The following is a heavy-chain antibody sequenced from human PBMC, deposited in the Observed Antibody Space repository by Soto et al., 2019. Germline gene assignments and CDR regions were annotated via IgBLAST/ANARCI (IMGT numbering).Heavy chain of an antibody. V-gene: IGHV1-46*01. CDR3: ARDGPYYDFWSGYRDGFYYYGMDV. Sequence: ASVKVSCKASGYTFTSYYMHWVRQAPGQGLEWMGIINPSGGSTSYAQKFQGRVTMTRDTSTSTVYMEPSSLRSEDTAVYYCARDGPYYDFWSGYRDGFYYYGMDVWGQGTTVTVSS. D-gene: IGHD3-3*01. CDR2: INPSGGST. J-gene: IGHJ6*02. CDR1: GYTFTSYY.